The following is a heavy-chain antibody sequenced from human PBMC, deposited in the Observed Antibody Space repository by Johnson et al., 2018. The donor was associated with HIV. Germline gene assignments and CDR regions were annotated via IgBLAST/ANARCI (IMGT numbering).Heavy chain of an antibody. D-gene: IGHD1-1*01. V-gene: IGHV3-15*01. J-gene: IGHJ3*02. CDR1: GFTFTNAW. Sequence: VQLVESGGGLVKPGGSLRLSCAASGFTFTNAWMTWVHQAPGKGLEWVGRIKSKTDGGTTDYAAPVKGRFTISRDDSKNTLYLQMNSLKTEDTAVYYCPPGQLERRSPNDAFDIWGQGTMVTVSS. CDR2: IKSKTDGGTT. CDR3: PPGQLERRSPNDAFDI.